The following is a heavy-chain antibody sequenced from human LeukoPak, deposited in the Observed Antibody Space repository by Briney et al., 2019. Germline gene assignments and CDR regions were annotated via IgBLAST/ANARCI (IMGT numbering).Heavy chain of an antibody. CDR1: GYSISSGYY. CDR3: ARLYTVTPWVDV. CDR2: IYHSGST. V-gene: IGHV4-38-2*01. J-gene: IGHJ6*04. Sequence: SETLSLTCAVSGYSISSGYYWGWIRQPPGKGLEWIGSIYHSGSTYYNPSLKSRVTISVDRSKNQFSLKLSSVTAADTAVYYCARLYTVTPWVDVWGKGTTVTVSS. D-gene: IGHD4-17*01.